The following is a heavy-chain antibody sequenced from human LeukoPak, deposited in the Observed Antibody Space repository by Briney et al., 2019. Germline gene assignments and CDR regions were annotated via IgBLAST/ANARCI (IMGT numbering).Heavy chain of an antibody. Sequence: GGSLRLSCAASGFTVSSNYMSWVRQAPGKGLEWVSVIYSGGSTYYADSVKGRFTISRDNSKNTLYLQMNSLRAEDTAVYYCARLAGSWEYSYYYYMDVWGKGTTVTVSS. CDR1: GFTVSSNY. J-gene: IGHJ6*03. CDR2: IYSGGST. CDR3: ARLAGSWEYSYYYYMDV. V-gene: IGHV3-53*01. D-gene: IGHD1-26*01.